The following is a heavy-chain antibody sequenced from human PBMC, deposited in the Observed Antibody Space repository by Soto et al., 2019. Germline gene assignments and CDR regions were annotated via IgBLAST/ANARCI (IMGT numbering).Heavy chain of an antibody. D-gene: IGHD5-18*01. CDR2: INAGNGNT. J-gene: IGHJ4*02. CDR1: GYTFTSYA. Sequence: GASVKVSCKASGYTFTSYAMHWVRQAPGQRLEWMGWINAGNGNTKYSQKFQGRVTITRDTSASTAYMELSSLRSEDTAVYYCARDLGIQLWAYFDYWGQGTLVTVSS. V-gene: IGHV1-3*01. CDR3: ARDLGIQLWAYFDY.